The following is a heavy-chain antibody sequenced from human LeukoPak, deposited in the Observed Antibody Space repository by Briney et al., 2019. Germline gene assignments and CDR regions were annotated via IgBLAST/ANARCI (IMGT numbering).Heavy chain of an antibody. Sequence: ASVKVSCKASGYDFTKYAVQWVRQAPGQGLEWMGIINPSGGSTSYAQKFQGRVTMTRDMSTSTVYMELSSLRSEDTAVYYCARDGYNPTFGTFDYWGQGTLVTVSS. CDR3: ARDGYNPTFGTFDY. J-gene: IGHJ4*02. V-gene: IGHV1-46*01. CDR1: GYDFTKYA. D-gene: IGHD5-24*01. CDR2: INPSGGST.